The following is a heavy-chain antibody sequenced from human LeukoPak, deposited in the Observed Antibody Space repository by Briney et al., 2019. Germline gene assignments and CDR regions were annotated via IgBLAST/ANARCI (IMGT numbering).Heavy chain of an antibody. CDR3: TREPVP. CDR1: GGSISNYY. Sequence: SETLSLTCTVSGGSISNYYWSWIRQPAGKGLEWFGRIYAGGTASYNPSLKSRVTMSADMSKNQLSLKLTSVTAADTAVYYCTREPVPWGQGTLVTVSS. D-gene: IGHD6-19*01. CDR2: IYAGGTA. J-gene: IGHJ4*02. V-gene: IGHV4-4*07.